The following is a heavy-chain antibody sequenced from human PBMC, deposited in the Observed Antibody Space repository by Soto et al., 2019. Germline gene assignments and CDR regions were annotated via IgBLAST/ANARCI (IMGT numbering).Heavy chain of an antibody. CDR1: DVSISSGGYY. J-gene: IGHJ3*02. Sequence: PSETLSLTCTVSDVSISSGGYYWSWIRQPPGKGLEWIGYIYYTGSSYYKPSLKSRITMSLDTSKNQFSLELSSVTVADTAVYYCARGSQLERDAFDIWGQGTMVTVSS. D-gene: IGHD1-1*01. V-gene: IGHV4-31*03. CDR3: ARGSQLERDAFDI. CDR2: IYYTGSS.